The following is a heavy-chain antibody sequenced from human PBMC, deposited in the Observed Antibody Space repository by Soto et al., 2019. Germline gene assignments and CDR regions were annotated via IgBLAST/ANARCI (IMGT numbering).Heavy chain of an antibody. CDR1: GGSISSGNC. J-gene: IGHJ4*02. D-gene: IGHD3-3*02. Sequence: QVQLQESGPGLVKPSGTLFLTCAVSGGSISSGNCWSWARRPPGKGLEWIGAILHTGSTNYNPSRVVLVDVSVVSDRQFSLRVTSVTAAGPGVYYCARDEGHFSVDRCRPRDSWGEGTVVPVSP. CDR2: ILHTGST. CDR3: ARDEGHFSVDRCRPRDS. V-gene: IGHV4-4*02.